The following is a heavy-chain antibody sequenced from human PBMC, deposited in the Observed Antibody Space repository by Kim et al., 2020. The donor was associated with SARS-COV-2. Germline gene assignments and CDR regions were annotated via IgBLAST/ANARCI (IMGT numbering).Heavy chain of an antibody. CDR1: GYSFTSYW. D-gene: IGHD2-15*01. J-gene: IGHJ4*02. Sequence: GESLKIPCKASGYSFTSYWIAWVRQSPGKGLEWMGLIYPGDSDTRYSPPFQGQVTFSADKSIDTAYLEWSSLKASDTALYYCARGDCTGGSCYPGYFDSWGQGTLVTVSS. CDR3: ARGDCTGGSCYPGYFDS. V-gene: IGHV5-51*01. CDR2: IYPGDSDT.